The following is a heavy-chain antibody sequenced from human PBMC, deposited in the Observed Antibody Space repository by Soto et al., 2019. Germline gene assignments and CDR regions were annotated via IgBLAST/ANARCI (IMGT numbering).Heavy chain of an antibody. V-gene: IGHV4-39*01. CDR3: ARHVAAGGRVHSSGWSVLDY. J-gene: IGHJ4*02. D-gene: IGHD6-19*01. CDR2: IYYSGST. Sequence: SETLSLTCTVSGGSISSSSYYWGWIRQPPGKGLEWIGSIYYSGSTYYNPSLKSRVTISVDTSKNQFSLKLSSVTAADTAVYYCARHVAAGGRVHSSGWSVLDYWGQGTLVTVSS. CDR1: GGSISSSSYY.